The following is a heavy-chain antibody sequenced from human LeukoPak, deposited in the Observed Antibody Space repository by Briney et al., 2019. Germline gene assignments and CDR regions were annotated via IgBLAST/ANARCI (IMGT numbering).Heavy chain of an antibody. V-gene: IGHV4-30-4*01. Sequence: SETLSLTCTVSGGSISSGDYYWSWIRQPPGKGLEWIGYIYYSGSTYYNPSLKSRVTISVDTSKNQFSLKLSSVTAADTAVYYCVRDDGDYRSGDAFDIWGQGTMVTVSS. D-gene: IGHD4-17*01. CDR1: GGSISSGDYY. CDR3: VRDDGDYRSGDAFDI. J-gene: IGHJ3*02. CDR2: IYYSGST.